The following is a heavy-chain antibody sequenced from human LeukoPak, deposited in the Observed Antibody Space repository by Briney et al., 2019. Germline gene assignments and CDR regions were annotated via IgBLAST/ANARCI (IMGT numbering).Heavy chain of an antibody. CDR3: AKAADQYYYYYFYYMDV. CDR1: GFTFSSSA. Sequence: GGSLRLSCAASGFTFSSSAMHWVRQAPGKGLEWVAVISFDGSSKDYAESVRGRFTVSRDNSKNTVYLQMNSLRVEDTAVYYCAKAADQYYYYYFYYMDVWGKGTTVTVSS. D-gene: IGHD2-2*01. J-gene: IGHJ6*03. V-gene: IGHV3-30*18. CDR2: ISFDGSSK.